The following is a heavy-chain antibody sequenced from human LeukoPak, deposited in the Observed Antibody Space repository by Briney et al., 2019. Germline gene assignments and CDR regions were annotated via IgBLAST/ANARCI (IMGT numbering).Heavy chain of an antibody. D-gene: IGHD6-13*01. CDR3: AKLGLLNWFDL. J-gene: IGHJ5*02. CDR2: IYYNGST. Sequence: SQTLSLTCTVSGGSISRGDYYWSWIRQPPGKGLEWIGYIYYNGSTYYNPSPKSRVTISVDTSKNQFSLKLSSVTAADTAVYYCAKLGLLNWFDLWGQGTLVTVSS. CDR1: GGSISRGDYY. V-gene: IGHV4-30-4*08.